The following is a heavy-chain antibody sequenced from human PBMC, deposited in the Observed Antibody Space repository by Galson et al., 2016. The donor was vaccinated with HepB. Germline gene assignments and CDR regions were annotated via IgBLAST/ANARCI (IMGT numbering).Heavy chain of an antibody. CDR1: GFSLTTRGMC. Sequence: PALVKPTQILRLTCAFSGFSLTTRGMCVSWIRQPPGKALEWLALINWDDDKYYSTSLKNRLTISKDASKTRVVLTMNNVDPVDTATYYCSQIYYDSSGFYDSFDILGQGTSVIVSS. D-gene: IGHD3-22*01. J-gene: IGHJ3*02. CDR3: SQIYYDSSGFYDSFDI. CDR2: INWDDDK. V-gene: IGHV2-70*13.